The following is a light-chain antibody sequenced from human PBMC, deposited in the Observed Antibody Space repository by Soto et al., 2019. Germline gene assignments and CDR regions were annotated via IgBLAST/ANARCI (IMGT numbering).Light chain of an antibody. CDR3: CSYAGSSTGV. V-gene: IGLV2-23*01. Sequence: QSALTQPASVSGSPGQSITISCTGSSSDVGSYNFVSWYQQHPGKSPKLIIYEDTKRPSGVYSRFSGAKSGDTASLTISGLQAEDEADYYCCSYAGSSTGVFGGGTKVTVL. J-gene: IGLJ3*02. CDR1: SSDVGSYNF. CDR2: EDT.